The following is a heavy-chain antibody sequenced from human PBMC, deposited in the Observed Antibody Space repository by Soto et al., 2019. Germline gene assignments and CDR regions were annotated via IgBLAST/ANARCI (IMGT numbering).Heavy chain of an antibody. CDR3: AKDGPYSSGWYAFDI. D-gene: IGHD6-19*01. CDR1: GFTFDDYT. Sequence: GESLKISCAASGFTFDDYTMHWVRQAPGKGLEWVSLISWDGGSTYYADSVKGRFTISRDNSKNSLYLQMNSLRTEDTALYYCAKDGPYSSGWYAFDIWGQGTMVTVSS. J-gene: IGHJ3*02. V-gene: IGHV3-43*01. CDR2: ISWDGGST.